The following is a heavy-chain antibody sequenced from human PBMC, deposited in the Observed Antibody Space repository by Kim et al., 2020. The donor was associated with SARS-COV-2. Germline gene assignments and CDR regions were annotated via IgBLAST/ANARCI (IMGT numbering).Heavy chain of an antibody. D-gene: IGHD3-10*01. J-gene: IGHJ2*01. Sequence: SETLSLTCTVSGGSISSGGYYWSWIRQHPGKGLEWIGYIYYSGSTYYNPSLKRRVTISVDTSKNQFSLKLSSVTAADTAVYYCASSYGSGSYYPKYWYFELWGRGTLGTVSS. V-gene: IGHV4-31*03. CDR1: GGSISSGGYY. CDR2: IYYSGST. CDR3: ASSYGSGSYYPKYWYFEL.